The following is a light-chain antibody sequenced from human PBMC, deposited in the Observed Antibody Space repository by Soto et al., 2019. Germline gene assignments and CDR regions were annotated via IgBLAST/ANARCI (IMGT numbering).Light chain of an antibody. J-gene: IGKJ1*01. CDR2: GAS. V-gene: IGKV3-15*01. Sequence: EIVMTQSPATLSVSPGERATLSCRASQSVSSNLAWYQQKPGQAPRLLIYGASTRVTGIPARFSGSGSGTEFTLTISSLQSEDFAVYYCQQHGTSPWTFGQGTKVDIK. CDR1: QSVSSN. CDR3: QQHGTSPWT.